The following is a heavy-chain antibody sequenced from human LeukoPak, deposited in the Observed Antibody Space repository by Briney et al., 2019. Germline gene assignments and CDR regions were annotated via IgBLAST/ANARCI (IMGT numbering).Heavy chain of an antibody. D-gene: IGHD4-23*01. J-gene: IGHJ4*02. CDR2: IYTSGST. CDR1: DGSISSYY. Sequence: SETLSLTCTVSDGSISSYYWSWIRQPPGKALEWIGYIYTSGSTNYNPSLKSRVTISVDTSKNQFSLRLSSVTAADTAVYYCTRDSGGNSFFDSWGQGTLVTVSS. CDR3: TRDSGGNSFFDS. V-gene: IGHV4-4*09.